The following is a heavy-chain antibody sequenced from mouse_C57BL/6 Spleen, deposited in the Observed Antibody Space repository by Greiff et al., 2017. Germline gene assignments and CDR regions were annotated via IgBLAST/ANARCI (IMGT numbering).Heavy chain of an antibody. D-gene: IGHD1-1*01. CDR2: IYPGSGST. J-gene: IGHJ1*03. V-gene: IGHV1-55*01. CDR1: GYTFTSYW. Sequence: QVQLQQPGAELVKPGASVKMSCKASGYTFTSYWITWVKQRPGQGLEWIGDIYPGSGSTNYNEKFKSKATLTVDTSSSTAYMQLSSLTSEDSAVYYCARSHYYGSSYVLWYFDVWGTGTTVTVSS. CDR3: ARSHYYGSSYVLWYFDV.